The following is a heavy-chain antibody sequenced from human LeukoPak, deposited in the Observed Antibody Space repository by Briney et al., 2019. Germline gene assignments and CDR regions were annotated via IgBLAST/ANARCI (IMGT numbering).Heavy chain of an antibody. CDR3: TTDHLLRYYDSSGWNWFDP. V-gene: IGHV3-21*03. Sequence: PGGSLRLSCAASGFTFSSYSMNWVRQAPGKGLEWVSSISSSSSYIYYADSVKGRFTISRDNAKKSLYLQMNSLRAEDTAVYYCTTDHLLRYYDSSGWNWFDPWGQGTLVTVSS. CDR1: GFTFSSYS. D-gene: IGHD3-22*01. J-gene: IGHJ5*02. CDR2: ISSSSSYI.